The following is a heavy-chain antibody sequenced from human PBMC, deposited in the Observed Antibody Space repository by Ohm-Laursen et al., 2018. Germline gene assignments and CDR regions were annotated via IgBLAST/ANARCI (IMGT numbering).Heavy chain of an antibody. J-gene: IGHJ5*02. CDR1: GGSISAYY. CDR2: INHGGSA. Sequence: SDTLSLTCAVSGGSISAYYWTWIRQPPGKGLEWIGEINHGGSANYNPSLKSRFTISVDTSKNHFSLKLTSVTAADTALYYCARGLWWFDPWGQGTLVTVSS. CDR3: ARGLWWFDP. V-gene: IGHV4-34*01.